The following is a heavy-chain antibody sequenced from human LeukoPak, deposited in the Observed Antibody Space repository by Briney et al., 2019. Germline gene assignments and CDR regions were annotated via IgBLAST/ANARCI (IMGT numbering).Heavy chain of an antibody. Sequence: GGSLRLSCAVSGITFSRYSMNWVRQAPGKGLEWVSYISSSSSYIYYADSVKGRFTISRDNAKNSLYLQMNSLRAEDTAVYYCARDFSGYYDILTGYYLWGQGTLVTVSS. CDR2: ISSSSSYI. V-gene: IGHV3-21*05. J-gene: IGHJ5*02. CDR1: GITFSRYS. D-gene: IGHD3-9*01. CDR3: ARDFSGYYDILTGYYL.